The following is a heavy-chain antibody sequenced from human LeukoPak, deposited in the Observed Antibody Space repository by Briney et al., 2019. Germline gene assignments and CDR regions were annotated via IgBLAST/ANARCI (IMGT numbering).Heavy chain of an antibody. CDR2: IIPIFGTA. D-gene: IGHD3-9*01. V-gene: IGHV1-69*13. J-gene: IGHJ6*02. CDR1: GGTFSSYA. CDR3: ARSNDILTGYYFPYYYYGMDV. Sequence: SVKVSCKASGGTFSSYAISWVRQAPGQGLEWMGGIIPIFGTANYAQKLQGRVTITADEPTSTAYMELSSLRSEDTAVYYCARSNDILTGYYFPYYYYGMDVWGQGTTVTVSS.